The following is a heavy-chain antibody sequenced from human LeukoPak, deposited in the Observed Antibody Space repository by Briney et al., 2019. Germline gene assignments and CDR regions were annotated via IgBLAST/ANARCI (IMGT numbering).Heavy chain of an antibody. Sequence: KPGGSLRLSCAASGFTFSSYEMNWVRQAPGKGLEWVSYISSSSSYIYYADSVKGRFTISRDNAKNSLYLQMNSLRAEDTAVYYCARDSSGWYYWFFDYWGQGTLVTVSS. CDR3: ARDSSGWYYWFFDY. CDR2: ISSSSSYI. V-gene: IGHV3-21*05. J-gene: IGHJ4*02. D-gene: IGHD6-19*01. CDR1: GFTFSSYE.